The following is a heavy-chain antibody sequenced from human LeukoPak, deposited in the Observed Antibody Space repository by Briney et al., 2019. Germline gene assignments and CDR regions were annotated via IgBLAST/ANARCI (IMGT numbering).Heavy chain of an antibody. D-gene: IGHD4-17*01. Sequence: GGSLRLSCAASGFTVSSNYMSWVRQAPGKGLEWVSVIYSGGSTYYADSVKGRFTISRHNSKNTLYLQMNSLRAEDTAVYYCAKVPPGGLRGAFDIWGQGTMVTVSS. CDR3: AKVPPGGLRGAFDI. CDR1: GFTVSSNY. J-gene: IGHJ3*02. V-gene: IGHV3-53*04. CDR2: IYSGGST.